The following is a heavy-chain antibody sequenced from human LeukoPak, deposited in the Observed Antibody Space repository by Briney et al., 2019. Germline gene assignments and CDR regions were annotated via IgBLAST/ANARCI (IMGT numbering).Heavy chain of an antibody. V-gene: IGHV1-3*01. CDR3: AKARWTATATTYYLDY. CDR1: GYTFSGYA. CDR2: IYAGNGHT. J-gene: IGHJ4*02. D-gene: IGHD4-17*01. Sequence: ASVKVSCKASGYTFSGYAVQWVRQAPGQRLEWLGWIYAGNGHTKYSQKFQGRVTITRDTSASTAYMELSSLRSEDTAVYYCAKARWTATATTYYLDYWGQGTLVTVSP.